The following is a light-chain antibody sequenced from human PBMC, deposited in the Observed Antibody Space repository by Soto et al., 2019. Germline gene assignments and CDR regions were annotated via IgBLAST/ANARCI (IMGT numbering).Light chain of an antibody. Sequence: EIVLTQSPGTLSLSPGERATLSCRASQSVSSSYLAWYQQKPGQAPRLLIYGASSRATGIPDRFSGSGSGTDFTLTISRVEPEDCAVYYCQQYGSSPVTFGQGTKLEIK. CDR2: GAS. V-gene: IGKV3-20*01. J-gene: IGKJ2*01. CDR3: QQYGSSPVT. CDR1: QSVSSSY.